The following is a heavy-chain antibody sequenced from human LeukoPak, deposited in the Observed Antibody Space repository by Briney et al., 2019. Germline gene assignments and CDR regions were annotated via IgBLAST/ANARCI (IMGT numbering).Heavy chain of an antibody. CDR1: GGSTSSYY. D-gene: IGHD6-19*01. V-gene: IGHV4-59*08. CDR3: ARQVQQWLVTRDDAFDI. Sequence: SETLSLTCTVSGGSTSSYYWSWIRQPPGKGLEWIGYIYYSGSTNYNPSLKSRVTISVDTSKNQFSLKLSSVTAADTAVYYCARQVQQWLVTRDDAFDIWGQGTMVTVSS. J-gene: IGHJ3*02. CDR2: IYYSGST.